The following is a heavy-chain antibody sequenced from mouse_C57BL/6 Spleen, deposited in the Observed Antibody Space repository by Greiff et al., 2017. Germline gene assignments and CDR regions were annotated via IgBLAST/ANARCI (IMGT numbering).Heavy chain of an antibody. Sequence: VKLQESGPGLVQPSQSLSITCTVSGFSLTSYGVHWVRQSPGKGLEWLGVIWSGGSTDYNAAFISRLSISKDNSKSQVFFKMNSLQADDTAIYYCARGGDYGSSPYAMDYWGQGTSVTVSS. V-gene: IGHV2-2*01. D-gene: IGHD1-1*01. CDR3: ARGGDYGSSPYAMDY. CDR2: IWSGGST. CDR1: GFSLTSYG. J-gene: IGHJ4*01.